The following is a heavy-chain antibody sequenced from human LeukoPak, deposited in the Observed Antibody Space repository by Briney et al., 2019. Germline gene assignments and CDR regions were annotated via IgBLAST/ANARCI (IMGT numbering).Heavy chain of an antibody. V-gene: IGHV1-24*01. Sequence: ASVKVSCKVSGYTLTELSMHWVRQAPGKGLEGMGGFDPEDGETIYEQKFQGRVTMTEDTSTDTAYMELSSLRSEDTAVYYCATIAVAGWGSRFDPWGQGTLVTVSS. CDR3: ATIAVAGWGSRFDP. CDR1: GYTLTELS. CDR2: FDPEDGET. J-gene: IGHJ5*02. D-gene: IGHD6-19*01.